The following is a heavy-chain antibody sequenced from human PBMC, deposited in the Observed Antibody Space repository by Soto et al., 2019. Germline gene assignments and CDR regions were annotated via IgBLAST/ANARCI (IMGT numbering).Heavy chain of an antibody. Sequence: GGSLRLSCAGTGFTFSDKSMNWVRQAPGKGLEWVASISSRSTYIYYGDPMKGRFSISRDNAKNSLFLQMNSLRAEDTAVYYCSTGGFNMTRGVNPAEFDFWGQGTLVTVSS. J-gene: IGHJ4*02. CDR1: GFTFSDKS. D-gene: IGHD3-10*01. CDR3: STGGFNMTRGVNPAEFDF. CDR2: ISSRSTYI. V-gene: IGHV3-21*01.